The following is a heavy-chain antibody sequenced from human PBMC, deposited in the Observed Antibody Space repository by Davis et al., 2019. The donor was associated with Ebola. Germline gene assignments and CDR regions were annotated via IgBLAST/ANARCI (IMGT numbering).Heavy chain of an antibody. J-gene: IGHJ6*02. CDR3: ARVMGTTYYYAMDV. Sequence: AASVTVSCKASGYTFTSYGISWVRQAPGQGLEWMGWISAYNGNTNYAQKLQGRVTMTTDTSTSTAYMELRSLRSDDTAVYYCARVMGTTYYYAMDVWGQGTTVTVSS. V-gene: IGHV1-18*01. CDR2: ISAYNGNT. D-gene: IGHD1-7*01. CDR1: GYTFTSYG.